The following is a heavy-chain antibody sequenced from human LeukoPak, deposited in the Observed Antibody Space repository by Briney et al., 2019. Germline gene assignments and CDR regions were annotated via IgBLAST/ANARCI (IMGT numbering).Heavy chain of an antibody. CDR2: IYSGGST. V-gene: IGHV3-66*01. J-gene: IGHJ4*02. CDR1: GFTVSSNY. CDR3: ARGARGYNLNY. D-gene: IGHD5-24*01. Sequence: GGSLRLSCAASGFTVSSNYMSWVRQAPGKGLEWVSVIYSGGSTYYADSVKGRFTISRDNSKNTLYLQMSSLRAEDTAVYYCARGARGYNLNYWGQGTLVTVSS.